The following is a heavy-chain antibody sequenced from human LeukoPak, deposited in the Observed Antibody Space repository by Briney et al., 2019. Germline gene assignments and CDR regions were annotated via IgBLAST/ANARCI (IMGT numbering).Heavy chain of an antibody. J-gene: IGHJ4*02. CDR1: GFTFSSYA. CDR3: AKETLTESGGY. V-gene: IGHV3-23*01. CDR2: ISGSGGST. D-gene: IGHD1-14*01. Sequence: GGSLRLSCAASGFTFSSYAMSWVGQAPGRGLDWVSAISGSGGSTYYADSVKGRFTISRDNSKNTLYLQMNSLRAEDTAVYYCAKETLTESGGYWGQGTLATVSS.